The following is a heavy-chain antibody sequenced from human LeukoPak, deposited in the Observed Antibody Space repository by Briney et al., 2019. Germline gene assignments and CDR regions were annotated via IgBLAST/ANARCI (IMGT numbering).Heavy chain of an antibody. J-gene: IGHJ4*02. CDR2: ISGSGGST. Sequence: QTGGSLRLSCAASGFTFSSYAMSWVRQAPGKGLEWVSAISGSGGSTYYADSVKGRFTISRDNAKNSLYLQMNSLRAEDTAVYYGAPTPLIKDGYLYRGYWGQGTLVTVSS. V-gene: IGHV3-23*01. D-gene: IGHD5-24*01. CDR1: GFTFSSYA. CDR3: APTPLIKDGYLYRGY.